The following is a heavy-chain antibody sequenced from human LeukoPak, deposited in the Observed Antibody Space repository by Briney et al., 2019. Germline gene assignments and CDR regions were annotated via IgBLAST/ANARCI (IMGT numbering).Heavy chain of an antibody. CDR1: GFTFSSYS. J-gene: IGHJ4*02. CDR3: AKDTVVSEDDY. CDR2: ITSSSSYI. D-gene: IGHD4-23*01. Sequence: GGSLRLSCAASGFTFSSYSMNWVRQAPGKGLEWVSSITSSSSYIYYADSVKGRFTISRDNSKNTLYLQMNSLRAEDTAVYYCAKDTVVSEDDYWGQGTLVTVSS. V-gene: IGHV3-21*04.